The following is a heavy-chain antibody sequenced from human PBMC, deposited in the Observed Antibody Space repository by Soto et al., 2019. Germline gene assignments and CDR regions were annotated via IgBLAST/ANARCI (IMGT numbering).Heavy chain of an antibody. CDR2: INHSGST. D-gene: IGHD3-9*01. Sequence: SETLALACTVSGGCISIYYLSWIRQHPGKGLEWIGYINHSGSTNYNPSLKSRVTISVDTSKNQSSLKLSSVTAADTAVYYCARGFDYDILTGYSPYYYYGMDVWGQGTTVTVSS. CDR1: GGCISIYY. J-gene: IGHJ6*02. CDR3: ARGFDYDILTGYSPYYYYGMDV. V-gene: IGHV4-59*12.